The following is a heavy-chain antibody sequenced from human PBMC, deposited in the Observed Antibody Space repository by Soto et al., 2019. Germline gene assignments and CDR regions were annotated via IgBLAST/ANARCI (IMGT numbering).Heavy chain of an antibody. CDR2: ISPKRGGK. CDR3: ARQSSNWLLEC. J-gene: IGHJ4*02. Sequence: DSVKVSCKASGYIVSDYYMHWVRQAPGQGLEWMGWISPKRGGKKYAQKFQGRISMSRDTSISTAYMELSRLKSDDTAVYYCARQSSNWLLECWGQGTLVTVSS. D-gene: IGHD2-2*01. CDR1: GYIVSDYY. V-gene: IGHV1-2*02.